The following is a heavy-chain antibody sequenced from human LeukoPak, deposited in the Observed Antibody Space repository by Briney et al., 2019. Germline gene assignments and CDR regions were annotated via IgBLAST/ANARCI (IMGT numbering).Heavy chain of an antibody. J-gene: IGHJ4*02. CDR1: GFTFSSYA. CDR2: ISGSGGST. V-gene: IGHV3-23*01. D-gene: IGHD4-17*01. Sequence: GGSLRLSCAASGFTFSSYAMSWVRQAPGQGLEWVSAISGSGGSTYYADSVKGRFTISRDNSKNTLYLQINSLRAEDTAVYYCAKGPKGAYGDFFDYWGQGTLVTVSS. CDR3: AKGPKGAYGDFFDY.